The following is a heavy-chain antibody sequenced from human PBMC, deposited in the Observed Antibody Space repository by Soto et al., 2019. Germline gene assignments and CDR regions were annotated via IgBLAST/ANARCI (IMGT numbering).Heavy chain of an antibody. Sequence: EVQLLESGGGLVQPGGSLRLSCAASGFTFSSYAMSWVRQAPGKGLEWVSAISGSGGRTYYADSVKGRFTISRDNSKNTLYLQMNSLRAEDTAVYYCATQEASPVRGVTTRIEYWGQGTLVTVSS. V-gene: IGHV3-23*01. J-gene: IGHJ4*02. CDR1: GFTFSSYA. D-gene: IGHD3-10*01. CDR3: ATQEASPVRGVTTRIEY. CDR2: ISGSGGRT.